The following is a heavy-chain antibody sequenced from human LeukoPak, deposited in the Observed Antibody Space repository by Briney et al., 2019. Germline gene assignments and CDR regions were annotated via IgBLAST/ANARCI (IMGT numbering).Heavy chain of an antibody. V-gene: IGHV4-59*12. CDR3: ASARGLGVIPPYSDD. J-gene: IGHJ4*02. CDR2: ISYTGST. D-gene: IGHD3-16*02. Sequence: SETLPLTCTVSGGSINSDHWSWIRQPPGKGLGWIGCISYTGSTHYNPSLKSRVTILVDTSKNHFSLKLSSVTAADTAVYYCASARGLGVIPPYSDDWGQGALVTVSS. CDR1: GGSINSDH.